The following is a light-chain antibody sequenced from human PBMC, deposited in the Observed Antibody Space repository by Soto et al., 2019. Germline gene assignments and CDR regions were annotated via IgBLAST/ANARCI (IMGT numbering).Light chain of an antibody. CDR2: AAS. CDR3: QQSHSFPYT. V-gene: IGKV1-39*01. J-gene: IGKJ2*01. Sequence: DIQMTQSPSSLSASVGDRVTITCRASQTISNYLNWYQQKPGKAPNLLIYAASTLQGGVPSRFSGSGSGTDFTLTLSSLPPEDSANYYCQQSHSFPYTFGRGTNLEI. CDR1: QTISNY.